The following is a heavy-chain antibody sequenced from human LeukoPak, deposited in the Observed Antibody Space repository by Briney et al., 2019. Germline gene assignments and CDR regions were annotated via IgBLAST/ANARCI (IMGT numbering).Heavy chain of an antibody. Sequence: SETLSLTCTVSGGSISSSSYYWGWIRQPPRKGLEWIGRIYYSGSTYYNPSLKSRVTISVDTSKNQFSLKLSSVTAADTAVYYCAREHCSGGSCYSIYYYYYMDVWGKGTTVTISS. CDR2: IYYSGST. J-gene: IGHJ6*03. V-gene: IGHV4-39*07. CDR3: AREHCSGGSCYSIYYYYYMDV. CDR1: GGSISSSSYY. D-gene: IGHD2-15*01.